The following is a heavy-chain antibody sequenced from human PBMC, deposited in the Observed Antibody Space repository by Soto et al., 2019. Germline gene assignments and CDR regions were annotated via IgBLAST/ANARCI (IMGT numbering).Heavy chain of an antibody. J-gene: IGHJ4*02. V-gene: IGHV4-30-2*01. D-gene: IGHD5-12*01. CDR3: AAGGGLPRYS. CDR2: IYHSGST. CDR1: GGSISSGGYS. Sequence: PSETLSLTCAVSGGSISSGGYSWSWIRQPTGKGLEWIGYIYHSGSTYYNPSLKSRVTISGDRSKNQFSLKLSSVTAADTAVYYCAAGGGLPRYSWGQGTLVTVSS.